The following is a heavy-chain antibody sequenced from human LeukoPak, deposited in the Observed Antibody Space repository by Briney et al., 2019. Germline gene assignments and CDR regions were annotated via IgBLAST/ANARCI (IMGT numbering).Heavy chain of an antibody. D-gene: IGHD2-2*01. J-gene: IGHJ5*02. V-gene: IGHV6-1*01. CDR3: ARRLTQYDCFDP. CDR1: RDSVSSNSVT. Sequence: SQTLSLTCALSRDSVSSNSVTWNWTRQSPSRGLEWLVRTYYRSTWYNDYAVSVRGRITVNPDTSKNQFSLHLNSVTPEDTAVYYCARRLTQYDCFDPWGQGILVTVSS. CDR2: TYYRSTWYN.